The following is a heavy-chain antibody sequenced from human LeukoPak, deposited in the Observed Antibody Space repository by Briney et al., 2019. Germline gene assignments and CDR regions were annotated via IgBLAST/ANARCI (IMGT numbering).Heavy chain of an antibody. CDR3: AKDIGKMRSRRYYYDSSGLADY. J-gene: IGHJ4*02. Sequence: TGGSLRLSCAASGFTFSSYGMHWVRQAPGKGLEWVAVISYDGSNKYYADSVKGRFTISRDNSKNTLYLQMNSLRAEDTAVYYCAKDIGKMRSRRYYYDSSGLADYWGQGTLVTVSS. CDR1: GFTFSSYG. CDR2: ISYDGSNK. D-gene: IGHD3-22*01. V-gene: IGHV3-30*18.